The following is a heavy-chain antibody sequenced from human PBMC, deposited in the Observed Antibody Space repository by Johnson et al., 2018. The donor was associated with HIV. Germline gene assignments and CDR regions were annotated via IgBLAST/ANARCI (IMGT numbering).Heavy chain of an antibody. CDR3: ATDIRRWFRELYAFHI. CDR2: ISYDGYKT. CDR1: DSMFSSYG. Sequence: QVQLVESGGGVVQPGGSLRLSCAASDSMFSSYGIHWVRQAPGKGLEWVAIISYDGYKTYYGHSVKGRFTISRDNSRNTMYLQMNSLRAADKAVYYCATDIRRWFRELYAFHIWGQGTMVRVST. D-gene: IGHD3-10*01. J-gene: IGHJ3*02. V-gene: IGHV3-30*03.